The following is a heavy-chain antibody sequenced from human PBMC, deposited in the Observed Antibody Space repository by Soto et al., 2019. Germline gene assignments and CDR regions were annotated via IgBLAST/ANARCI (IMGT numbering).Heavy chain of an antibody. CDR2: INHSGST. D-gene: IGHD7-27*01. CDR3: ARGWGRIFDY. J-gene: IGHJ4*02. CDR1: GRSFSGYY. V-gene: IGHV4-34*01. Sequence: QVQLQQWGAGLLKPSETLSLTCAVYGRSFSGYYWNWIRQPPGKGLEWIGEINHSGSTNYNPSLKCRVTISVDTSKNQFALKLSSVTAADTAVYYCARGWGRIFDYWGQGTLVTVSS.